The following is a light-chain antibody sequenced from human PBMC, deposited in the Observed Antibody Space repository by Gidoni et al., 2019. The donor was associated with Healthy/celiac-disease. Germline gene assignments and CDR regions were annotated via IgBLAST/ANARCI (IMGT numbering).Light chain of an antibody. CDR2: YKSDSDK. J-gene: IGLJ2*01. Sequence: QAVLTQPASLSASPGASASRACTLRSGINVGTYRIYWYQQKPGSPPQYLLRYKSDSDKQQGSGVPSRFSGSKDASANAGILLISGLHSEDEADYYCMIWHSSAVVFGGGTKLTVL. CDR3: MIWHSSAVV. V-gene: IGLV5-45*01. CDR1: SGINVGTYR.